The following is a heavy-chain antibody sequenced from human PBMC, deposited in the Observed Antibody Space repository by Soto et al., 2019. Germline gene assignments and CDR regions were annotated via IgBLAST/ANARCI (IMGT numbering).Heavy chain of an antibody. J-gene: IGHJ6*02. CDR1: GGTFSSYA. V-gene: IGHV1-69*13. CDR3: ARGPPVVVTATNYYYYGMDV. Sequence: VASVKVSCKASGGTFSSYAISWVRQAPGQGLEWMGGIIPIFGTANYAQKFQGRVTITADESTSTAYMELSSLRSEDTAVYYCARGPPVVVTATNYYYYGMDVWGQGTTVTVSS. CDR2: IIPIFGTA. D-gene: IGHD2-21*02.